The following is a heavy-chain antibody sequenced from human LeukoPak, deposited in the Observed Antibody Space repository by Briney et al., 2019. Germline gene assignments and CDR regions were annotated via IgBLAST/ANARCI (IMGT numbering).Heavy chain of an antibody. CDR2: ISSSNNYI. D-gene: IGHD3-22*01. Sequence: PGGSLRLSCAASDFTFSSYTMDWVRQAPGKGLEWVSSISSSNNYIYYADSVKGRFTISRDNAKNSPYLQMNSLRAEDTAIYYCARDYDSSGYFDYWGQGTLVTVSS. CDR1: DFTFSSYT. V-gene: IGHV3-21*01. CDR3: ARDYDSSGYFDY. J-gene: IGHJ4*02.